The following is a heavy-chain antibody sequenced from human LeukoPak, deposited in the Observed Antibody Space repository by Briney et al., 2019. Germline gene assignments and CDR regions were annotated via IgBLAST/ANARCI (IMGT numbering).Heavy chain of an antibody. CDR2: IYYSGST. D-gene: IGHD2-15*01. J-gene: IGHJ3*02. CDR3: ARLGGGRGRAFDI. Sequence: SETLSLTCTVSGGSISSYYWSWIRQPPGKGLEWIGYIYYSGSTNYNPSLKSRVTISVDTSKNQFSLKLSSVTAADTAVYYCARLGGGRGRAFDIWGQGTMVTVSS. CDR1: GGSISSYY. V-gene: IGHV4-59*01.